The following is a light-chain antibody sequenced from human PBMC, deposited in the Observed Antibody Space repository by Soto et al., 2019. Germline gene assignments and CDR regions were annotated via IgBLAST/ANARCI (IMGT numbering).Light chain of an antibody. CDR1: SSNIGASYD. CDR3: QSYDRSLRTYV. V-gene: IGLV1-40*01. Sequence: QSVLTQPPSVSGARGQRVTISCSGSSSNIGASYDVNWYRQLPGTAPKLLIYGNSDRPSGVPDRFSGSKSGTSASLAITGLQAEDEADYFCQSYDRSLRTYVFGTGTKVTVL. J-gene: IGLJ1*01. CDR2: GNS.